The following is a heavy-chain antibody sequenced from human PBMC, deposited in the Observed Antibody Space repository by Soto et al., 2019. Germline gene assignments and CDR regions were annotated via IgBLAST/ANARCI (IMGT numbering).Heavy chain of an antibody. CDR2: ISSSSSYI. Sequence: EVQLVESGGGLVKPGGSLRLSCAASGFTFSSYSMNWVRQAPGKGLEWVSSISSSSSYIDYADSVKGRFTISRDNAKNSLYLQMISLRAEDTAVYYCARGFHYYDTSGYDKWDAFDIWGQGTMVTVSS. D-gene: IGHD3-22*01. CDR1: GFTFSSYS. V-gene: IGHV3-21*01. CDR3: ARGFHYYDTSGYDKWDAFDI. J-gene: IGHJ3*02.